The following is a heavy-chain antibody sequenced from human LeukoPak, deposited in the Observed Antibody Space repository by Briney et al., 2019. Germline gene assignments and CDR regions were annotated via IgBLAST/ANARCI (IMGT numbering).Heavy chain of an antibody. J-gene: IGHJ6*03. D-gene: IGHD1-26*01. Sequence: SETLSLTCADYGGSFSGYYWSWIRQPPGKGLEWIGEISHSGSTNYNPSLKSRVTISVDTSKNQFSLKLSSVTAADTAVFYCARPGGDPNDYYMDVWGKGTTVTVSS. CDR1: GGSFSGYY. CDR3: ARPGGDPNDYYMDV. CDR2: ISHSGST. V-gene: IGHV4-34*01.